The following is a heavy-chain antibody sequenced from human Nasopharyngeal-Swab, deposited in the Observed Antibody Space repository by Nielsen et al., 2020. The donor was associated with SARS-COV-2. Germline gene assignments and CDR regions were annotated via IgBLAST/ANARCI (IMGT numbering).Heavy chain of an antibody. Sequence: GGSLRLSCAASGFTFSGYWMHWVRQAPGKGLVWVSRINSDGSSTSYADSVKGRFTISRDNAKNTLYLQMNSLRAEDTAVYYCARDLRFFTPSNYYYYGMDVWGQGTTVTVSS. V-gene: IGHV3-74*01. CDR3: ARDLRFFTPSNYYYYGMDV. CDR2: INSDGSST. J-gene: IGHJ6*02. D-gene: IGHD3-3*01. CDR1: GFTFSGYW.